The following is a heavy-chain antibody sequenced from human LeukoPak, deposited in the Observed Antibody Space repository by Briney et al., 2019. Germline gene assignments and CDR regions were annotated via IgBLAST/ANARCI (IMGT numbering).Heavy chain of an antibody. CDR3: ARALWSGPVYYGMDV. V-gene: IGHV3-30-3*01. J-gene: IGHJ6*02. Sequence: GGSLRLSCAASGFTFSSYAMHWVRQAPGKGLEWVAVISYDGSNKYYADSVKGRFTISRDNSKNTLYLQMNSLRAEDTAVYYCARALWSGPVYYGMDVWGQGTTVTVSS. D-gene: IGHD3-10*01. CDR1: GFTFSSYA. CDR2: ISYDGSNK.